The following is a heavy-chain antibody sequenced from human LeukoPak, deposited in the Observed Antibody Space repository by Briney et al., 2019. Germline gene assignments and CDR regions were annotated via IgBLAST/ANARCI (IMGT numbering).Heavy chain of an antibody. CDR1: GGSISSGGYS. J-gene: IGHJ6*02. Sequence: PSETLSLTCAVSGGSISSGGYSWSWLRQPPGTGLEWIGYIYHSGSTNYNPSLKSRVTISVDTSKNQFSLKLSSVTAADTAVYYCARGYTYYYYGMDVWGQGTTVTVS. V-gene: IGHV4-30-2*01. CDR2: IYHSGST. D-gene: IGHD3-16*02. CDR3: ARGYTYYYYGMDV.